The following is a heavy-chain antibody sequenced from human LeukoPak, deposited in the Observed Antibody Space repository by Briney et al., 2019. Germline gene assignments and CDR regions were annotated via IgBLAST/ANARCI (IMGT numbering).Heavy chain of an antibody. V-gene: IGHV4-38-2*02. CDR1: GHSISSGYY. J-gene: IGHJ6*03. CDR3: ARIYCGGDCRGYYYHYYMDV. Sequence: SETLSLTCTVSGHSISSGYYWGWVRQPPGKALEWIGNIFYSGSTYYSPPLKSRVTISLDTSRNQFSLKLNSVTAADTAVYYCARIYCGGDCRGYYYHYYMDVWGKGTTVTISS. CDR2: IFYSGST. D-gene: IGHD2-21*02.